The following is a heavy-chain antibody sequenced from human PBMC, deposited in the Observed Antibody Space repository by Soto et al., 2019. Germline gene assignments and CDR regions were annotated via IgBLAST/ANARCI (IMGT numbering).Heavy chain of an antibody. J-gene: IGHJ4*02. V-gene: IGHV4-39*01. CDR1: GGSITNSNFY. CDR3: ATHNPWGPLEY. Sequence: QLQLQESGPGLVKPSETLSLTCTVSGGSITNSNFYWGWIRQPPGEGLDWIGGFYYGGNTYYNPSLKSRVTISVDTSKNQFSLNLSSVTAADTAVYYCATHNPWGPLEYWGQGTLFTVSS. CDR2: FYYGGNT. D-gene: IGHD3-16*01.